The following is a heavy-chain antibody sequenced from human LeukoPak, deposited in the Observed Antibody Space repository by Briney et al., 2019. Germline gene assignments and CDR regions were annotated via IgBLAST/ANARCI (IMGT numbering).Heavy chain of an antibody. J-gene: IGHJ4*02. CDR1: GFAFSSYN. CDR3: AKDPGDRSLDY. CDR2: ISSTSSYI. Sequence: GGSLRLSCAASGFAFSSYNMNWVRQAPGKGLEWVSSISSTSSYINYADSVKGRFTISRDKAKNSLYLQMNSLRAEDTAVYYCAKDPGDRSLDYWGQGTLVTVSS. D-gene: IGHD4-17*01. V-gene: IGHV3-21*01.